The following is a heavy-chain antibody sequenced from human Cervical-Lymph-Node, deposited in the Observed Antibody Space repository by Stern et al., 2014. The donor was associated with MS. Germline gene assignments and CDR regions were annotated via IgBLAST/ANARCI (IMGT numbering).Heavy chain of an antibody. CDR3: ARDGTTYSDDVWGTYRYDY. J-gene: IGHJ4*02. Sequence: QVQLVQSGAEVRKPGSSVKVSCRASGDTFRTHTIGWVRQAPGKGLEWMGRIIPIFGLANYAQRFQGRITITADKSTSTAYLELSSLRSEDTAVYYCARDGTTYSDDVWGTYRYDYWGQGTLVTVSS. CDR2: IIPIFGLA. D-gene: IGHD3-16*02. CDR1: GDTFRTHT. V-gene: IGHV1-69*04.